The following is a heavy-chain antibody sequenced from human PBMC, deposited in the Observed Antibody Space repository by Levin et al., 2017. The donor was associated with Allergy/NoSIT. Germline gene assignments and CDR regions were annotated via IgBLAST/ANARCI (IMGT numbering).Heavy chain of an antibody. CDR3: ARSRRSGHDIDL. Sequence: GGSLRLSCTASEFTISLYGMNWVRQAPGKGLEWVSYIDTSSSGIYYEDSVKGRFSTSRDNGKNSPYLQMYSLGVEDTAIYYCARSRRSGHDIDLWGKGTLVTVSS. CDR2: IDTSSSGI. V-gene: IGHV3-48*01. CDR1: EFTISLYG. J-gene: IGHJ5*02.